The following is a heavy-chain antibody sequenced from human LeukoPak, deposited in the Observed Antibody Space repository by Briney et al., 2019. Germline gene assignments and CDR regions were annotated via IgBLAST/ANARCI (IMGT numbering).Heavy chain of an antibody. D-gene: IGHD6-6*01. CDR1: GYTFTGYY. CDR3: ARDLIAARRSRSDYMDV. V-gene: IGHV1-2*02. CDR2: INPNSGGT. J-gene: IGHJ6*03. Sequence: ASVKVPCKASGYTFTGYYTHWVRQAPGQGLEWMGWINPNSGGTNYAQKFQGRVTMTRDTSISTAYMELSRLRSDDTAVYYCARDLIAARRSRSDYMDVWGKGTTVTVSS.